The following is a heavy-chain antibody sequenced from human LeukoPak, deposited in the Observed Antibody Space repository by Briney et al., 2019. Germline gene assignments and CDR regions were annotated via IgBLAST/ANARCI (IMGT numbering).Heavy chain of an antibody. D-gene: IGHD4-23*01. CDR2: ISTYTGRA. J-gene: IGHJ3*01. CDR3: ARADGTNSGTKAFDV. V-gene: IGHV1-18*01. Sequence: ASVKVSCKTSGYRFNVYDILWVRQAPGHGLDYVGWISTYTGRANYAQKFQGRVSVITDTSTSTAYLELTNWTSSDTGLYYCARADGTNSGTKAFDVWGRGTMVTVAS. CDR1: GYRFNVYD.